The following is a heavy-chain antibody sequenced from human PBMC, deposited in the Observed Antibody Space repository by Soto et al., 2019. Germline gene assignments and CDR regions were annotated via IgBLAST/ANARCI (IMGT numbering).Heavy chain of an antibody. CDR3: AKDSPIVVVVAESGMDV. CDR2: ISGSGGST. Sequence: QPGGSLRLSCAASGFTFSSYAMSWVRQAPGKGLEWVSAISGSGGSTYYADSVKGRFTISRDNSKNTLYLQMNSLRAEDTAVYYCAKDSPIVVVVAESGMDVWGKGTTVTVSS. J-gene: IGHJ6*04. V-gene: IGHV3-23*01. CDR1: GFTFSSYA. D-gene: IGHD2-15*01.